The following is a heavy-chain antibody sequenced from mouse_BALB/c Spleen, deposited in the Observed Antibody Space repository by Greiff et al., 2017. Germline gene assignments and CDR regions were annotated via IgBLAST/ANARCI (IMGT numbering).Heavy chain of an antibody. J-gene: IGHJ4*01. V-gene: IGHV1-9*01. CDR1: GYTFSSYW. Sequence: LMEPGASVKISCKATGYTFSSYWIEWVKQRPGHGLEWIGEILPGSGSTNYNEKFKGKATFTADTSSNTAYMQLSSLTSEDSAVYYCARDGRRDAMDYWGQGTSVTVSS. CDR2: ILPGSGST. D-gene: IGHD2-3*01. CDR3: ARDGRRDAMDY.